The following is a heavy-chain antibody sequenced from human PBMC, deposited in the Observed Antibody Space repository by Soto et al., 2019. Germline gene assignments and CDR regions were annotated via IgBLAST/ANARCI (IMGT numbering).Heavy chain of an antibody. CDR1: GGSISSYY. J-gene: IGHJ3*02. CDR3: VRAWDLYDVLTGYSPDAFDI. D-gene: IGHD3-9*01. Sequence: QVQLQESGPGLVKPSETLSLTCTVSGGSISSYYWSWIRQPPGKGLEWIGYIYYSGSTNYNPSLTSRVTISVDTSKNQFSLRLSSVTAADTAVYYCVRAWDLYDVLTGYSPDAFDIWGQGTMVSVSS. CDR2: IYYSGST. V-gene: IGHV4-59*01.